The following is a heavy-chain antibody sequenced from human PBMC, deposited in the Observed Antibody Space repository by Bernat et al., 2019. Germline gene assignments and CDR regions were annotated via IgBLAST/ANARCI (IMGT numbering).Heavy chain of an antibody. CDR3: ARPSFTVTRYSYAFDI. V-gene: IGHV3-48*02. CDR1: GFTFSSYS. D-gene: IGHD4-17*01. J-gene: IGHJ3*02. CDR2: ISSSSSTI. Sequence: VQLVESGGGVVQPGRSLRLSCAASGFTFSSYSMNWVRQAPGKGLEWVSYISSSSSTIYYADSVKGRFTISRDNAKNSLYLQMNSLRDEDTAVYYCARPSFTVTRYSYAFDIWGQGTMVTVSS.